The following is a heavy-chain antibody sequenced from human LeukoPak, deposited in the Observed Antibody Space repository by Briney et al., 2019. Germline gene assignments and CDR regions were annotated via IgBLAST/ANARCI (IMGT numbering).Heavy chain of an antibody. CDR1: GFTFSDYA. V-gene: IGHV3-49*03. CDR3: TREKRYFDWFQADY. D-gene: IGHD3-9*01. CDR2: IRNKAYGGTA. J-gene: IGHJ4*01. Sequence: PGRSLRLSCTASGFTFSDYAMSWFRQAPGKGLEWVGFIRNKAYGGTAEYAASVKGRFTISRDDSKTIAYLQMNSLKTEDTAVYYCTREKRYFDWFQADYWGQGTLATVSS.